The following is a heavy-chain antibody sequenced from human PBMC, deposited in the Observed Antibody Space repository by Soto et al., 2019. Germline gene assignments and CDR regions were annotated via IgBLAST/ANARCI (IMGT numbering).Heavy chain of an antibody. J-gene: IGHJ6*03. Sequence: ASVKVSCKASGYTFTSYAMHWVRQAPGQRFEWMGWINAGNGNTKYSQKFQGRVTITRDTSASTAYMELSSLRSEDTAVYYCARDRLLWFGEASHYMDVWGKGTTVTVSS. CDR2: INAGNGNT. D-gene: IGHD3-10*01. CDR3: ARDRLLWFGEASHYMDV. CDR1: GYTFTSYA. V-gene: IGHV1-3*01.